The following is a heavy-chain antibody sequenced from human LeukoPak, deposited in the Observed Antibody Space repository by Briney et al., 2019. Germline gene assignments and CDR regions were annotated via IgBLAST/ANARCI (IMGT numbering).Heavy chain of an antibody. CDR3: ARAQYYYSYMDV. J-gene: IGHJ6*03. V-gene: IGHV4-59*01. CDR2: IYYTGTT. Sequence: PSETLSLTCSVSDDSINNYYWSWIRKPPGKGLEMIGYIYYTGTTKYNPSLKSRVTISLDTSKNQFSLKLSSVTAADTAVYYCARAQYYYSYMDVWGKGTTVTISS. CDR1: DDSINNYY.